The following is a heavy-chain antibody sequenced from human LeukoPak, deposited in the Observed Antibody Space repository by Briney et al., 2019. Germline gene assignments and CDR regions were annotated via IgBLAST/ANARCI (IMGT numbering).Heavy chain of an antibody. CDR2: IIPIPRTA. Sequence: SVKVSCKASGGTFSRHEISWVRQAPGQGLEWMGGIIPIPRTANYAQNFQGRVTITADESTSTVYMELRSLRSDDAAVYYCARDFTSEDAFDIWGQGTLVTVSS. CDR1: GGTFSRHE. J-gene: IGHJ3*02. D-gene: IGHD1-14*01. CDR3: ARDFTSEDAFDI. V-gene: IGHV1-69*13.